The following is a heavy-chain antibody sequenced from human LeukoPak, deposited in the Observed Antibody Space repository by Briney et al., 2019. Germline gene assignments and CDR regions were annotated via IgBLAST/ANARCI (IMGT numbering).Heavy chain of an antibody. CDR2: IYHSGST. D-gene: IGHD1-26*01. CDR1: GYSISSGYY. V-gene: IGHV4-38-2*02. Sequence: SETLSLTCTVSGYSISSGYYWGGIRQPPGKGLEWIGSIYHSGSTYYNPSLKSRVTISVDTSKNQCSLRLTSVTAADTAVYYCASLGVTTGRYFDYWGQGTLVTVSS. CDR3: ASLGVTTGRYFDY. J-gene: IGHJ4*02.